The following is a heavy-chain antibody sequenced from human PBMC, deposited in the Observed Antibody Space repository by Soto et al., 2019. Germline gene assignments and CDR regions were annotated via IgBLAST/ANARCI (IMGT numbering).Heavy chain of an antibody. J-gene: IGHJ6*02. CDR1: GGSVSSESHY. CDR3: ARLWGYCSSTSCPYYYYGMDV. Sequence: SETLSLTCTVSGGSVSSESHYWSWIRQTPGKGLEWIGYIYYTGSTYYNPSLKSRVTISVDTSKNQFSLKLSSVTAADTAVYYCARLWGYCSSTSCPYYYYGMDVWGQGTTVTVSS. CDR2: IYYTGST. D-gene: IGHD2-2*01. V-gene: IGHV4-39*01.